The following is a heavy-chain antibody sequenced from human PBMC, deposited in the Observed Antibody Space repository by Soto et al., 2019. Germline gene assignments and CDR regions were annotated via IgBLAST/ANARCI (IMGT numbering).Heavy chain of an antibody. V-gene: IGHV1-69*13. D-gene: IGHD6-6*01. CDR1: GGTFSSYA. CDR2: IIPIFGTA. J-gene: IGHJ5*02. CDR3: ARDLPRLSSSSLRFGWFDP. Sequence: VKVSCKASGGTFSSYAISWVRQAPGQGLEWMGGIIPIFGTANYAQKFQGRVTITADESTSTAYMELSSLRSEDTAVYYCARDLPRLSSSSLRFGWFDPWGQGTLVTVSS.